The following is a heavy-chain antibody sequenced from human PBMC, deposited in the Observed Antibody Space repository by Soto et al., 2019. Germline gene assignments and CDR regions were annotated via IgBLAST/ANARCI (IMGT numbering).Heavy chain of an antibody. J-gene: IGHJ6*03. D-gene: IGHD6-13*01. CDR2: ISSSSSTI. CDR1: GFTFSSYS. CDR3: VRRYSSPDKSYYYLDV. Sequence: GGSLRLSCAASGFTFSSYSMNWVRQAPGKGLEWVSYISSSSSTIYYADSVKGRFTISRDNAKNSLYLQMNSLRAEDTAVYYCVRRYSSPDKSYYYLDVWGKGTTVTVSS. V-gene: IGHV3-48*01.